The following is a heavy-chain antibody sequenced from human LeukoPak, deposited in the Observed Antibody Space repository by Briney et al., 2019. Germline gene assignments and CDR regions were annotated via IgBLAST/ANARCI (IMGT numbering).Heavy chain of an antibody. V-gene: IGHV3-23*01. CDR3: AKGSAYYYDSSGYFGDYFDY. Sequence: GGSLRLSCAASGFTFSSYAMSWVRQAPGKGLEWVSAISGSGGSTYYADSVKGRFTISRDNSKNTLYLQMNGLRAEDTAVYYCAKGSAYYYDSSGYFGDYFDYWGQGTLVTVSS. D-gene: IGHD3-22*01. CDR2: ISGSGGST. CDR1: GFTFSSYA. J-gene: IGHJ4*02.